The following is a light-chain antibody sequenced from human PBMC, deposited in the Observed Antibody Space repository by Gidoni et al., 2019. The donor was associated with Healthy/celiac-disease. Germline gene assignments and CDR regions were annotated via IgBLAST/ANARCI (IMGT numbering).Light chain of an antibody. CDR1: QSVSSY. Sequence: EIVLTQSPATLSLSPGESATLSCRASQSVSSYLAWYQQKPGQAPRLLIYDSSNRATGIPARFSGSVSGTDFTLTISSLEPEDFAVYYCQQRSNWPLTFGGGTKVEIK. V-gene: IGKV3-11*01. CDR2: DSS. CDR3: QQRSNWPLT. J-gene: IGKJ4*01.